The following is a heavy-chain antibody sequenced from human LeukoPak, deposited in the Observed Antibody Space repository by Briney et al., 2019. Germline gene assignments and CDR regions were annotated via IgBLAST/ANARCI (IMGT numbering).Heavy chain of an antibody. Sequence: GGSLRLSCAASGFTFSSYSMNWVRQAPGKGLEWVSYISSSSSTIYYADSVKGRFTISRDNAKNSLYLQMNSLRAEDTAVYYCARDRDWAVAAFDYWGQGTLVTVSS. CDR3: ARDRDWAVAAFDY. CDR2: ISSSSSTI. V-gene: IGHV3-48*04. D-gene: IGHD6-19*01. CDR1: GFTFSSYS. J-gene: IGHJ4*02.